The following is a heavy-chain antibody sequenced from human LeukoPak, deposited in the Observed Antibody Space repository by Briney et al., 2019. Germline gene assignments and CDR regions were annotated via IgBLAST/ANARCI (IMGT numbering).Heavy chain of an antibody. V-gene: IGHV4-39*01. CDR1: GGSVSSSRYY. J-gene: IGHJ4*02. CDR2: IYHSGST. D-gene: IGHD3-3*01. CDR3: ARQNFWSGYSDY. Sequence: PSETLSLTCPVSGGSVSSSRYYRGWIRQPPGKGLEWIGSIYHSGSTYYNPSLKSRVTISVDTSKNQFSLKLSSVTAADTAVYYCARQNFWSGYSDYWGQGTLVTVSS.